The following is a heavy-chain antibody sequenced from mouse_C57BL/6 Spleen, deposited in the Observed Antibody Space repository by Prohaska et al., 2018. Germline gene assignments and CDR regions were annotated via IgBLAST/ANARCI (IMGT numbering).Heavy chain of an antibody. CDR1: GYTFTDYY. Sequence: GYTFTDYYMNWVKQSHGKSLEWIGDINPNNGGTSYNQKFKGKATLTVDKSSSTAYMELRSLTSEDSAVYYCALRDYWGQGTTLTVSS. CDR3: ALRDY. V-gene: IGHV1-26*01. J-gene: IGHJ2*01. CDR2: INPNNGGT.